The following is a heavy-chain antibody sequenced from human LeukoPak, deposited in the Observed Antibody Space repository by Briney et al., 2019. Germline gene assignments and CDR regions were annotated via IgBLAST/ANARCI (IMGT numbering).Heavy chain of an antibody. CDR2: ITSSSSYI. D-gene: IGHD1-26*01. CDR1: GFTFTSYN. J-gene: IGHJ6*03. V-gene: IGHV3-21*06. CDR3: ARDPYSGNYGAYYYYMDV. Sequence: GGSLRLSCAASGFTFTSYNMNWVRQAPGKGLEWVSSITSSSSYIYYADSVKGRFTISRYNGKNSLYLQMDSLRVEDTAVYYCARDPYSGNYGAYYYYMDVWGKGTTVTISS.